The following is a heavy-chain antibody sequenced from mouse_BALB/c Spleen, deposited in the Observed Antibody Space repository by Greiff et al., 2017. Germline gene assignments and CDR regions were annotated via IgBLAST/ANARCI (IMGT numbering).Heavy chain of an antibody. CDR2: ISSGGSYT. Sequence: VQLKQSGGGLVKPGGSLKLSCAASGFTFSSYTMSWVRQTPEKRLEWVATISSGGSYTYYPDSVKGRFTISRDNAKNTLYLQMSSLKSEDTAMYYCTRGFDYWGQGTTLTVSS. V-gene: IGHV5-6-4*01. CDR1: GFTFSSYT. J-gene: IGHJ2*01. CDR3: TRGFDY.